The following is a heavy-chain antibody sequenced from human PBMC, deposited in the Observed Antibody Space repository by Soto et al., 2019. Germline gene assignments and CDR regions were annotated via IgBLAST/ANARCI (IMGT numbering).Heavy chain of an antibody. V-gene: IGHV3-11*04. Sequence: PGGSLRLSCAASGFTFSDYYMSWIRQAPGKGLEWVSYISSSGSTIYYADSVKGRFTISRDNAKNSLYLQMNSLRAEDTAVYYCAKDRGVAGTIAAFDIWGQGTMVTVSS. CDR3: AKDRGVAGTIAAFDI. CDR1: GFTFSDYY. J-gene: IGHJ3*02. D-gene: IGHD6-19*01. CDR2: ISSSGSTI.